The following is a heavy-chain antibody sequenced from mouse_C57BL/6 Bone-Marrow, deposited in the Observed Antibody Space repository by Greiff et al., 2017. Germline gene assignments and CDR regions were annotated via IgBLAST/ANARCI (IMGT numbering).Heavy chain of an antibody. CDR2: IHPDIGST. D-gene: IGHD2-10*01. CDR1: GYTFTSDW. CDR3: ARWGSYDDYAVDY. J-gene: IGHJ4*01. Sequence: VQLQQPGAELVKPGASVKLSCKASGYTFTSDWMHWVKQRPGQGLEWIGMIHPDIGSTNYNEKFKNKATLTVEKSSTTAYIQLSSLTSEDSADYSCARWGSYDDYAVDYWGQGTSVTVAS. V-gene: IGHV1-64*01.